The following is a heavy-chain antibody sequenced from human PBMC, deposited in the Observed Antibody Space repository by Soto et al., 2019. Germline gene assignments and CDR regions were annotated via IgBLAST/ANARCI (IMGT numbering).Heavy chain of an antibody. J-gene: IGHJ6*03. CDR3: ASVRDYYYYMDV. V-gene: IGHV4-39*01. Sequence: QLQLQESGPGLVKPSETLSLTCTVSGGSISTSTHYWGWIRQPPGKGLEWIGSLYYSGSTYYNPSLKSRVPIDVDTSKNQFSLKLNSVTAADTAAYYCASVRDYYYYMDVWGKGTTVTVSS. CDR1: GGSISTSTHY. CDR2: LYYSGST.